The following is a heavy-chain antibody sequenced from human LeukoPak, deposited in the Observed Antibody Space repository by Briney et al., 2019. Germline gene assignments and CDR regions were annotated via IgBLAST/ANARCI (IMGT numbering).Heavy chain of an antibody. CDR1: GGSISSYY. D-gene: IGHD3-10*01. V-gene: IGHV4-59*12. J-gene: IGHJ4*02. CDR3: AGYYGSGQWDN. CDR2: TYNSGSS. Sequence: SETLSLTCTVSGGSISSYYWSWIRQPPGKGREWVGYTYNSGSSSYSPSFKSRVTISTDTPRNQFFLRLPSVTAADTAVYYCAGYYGSGQWDNWGQGTLVTVSS.